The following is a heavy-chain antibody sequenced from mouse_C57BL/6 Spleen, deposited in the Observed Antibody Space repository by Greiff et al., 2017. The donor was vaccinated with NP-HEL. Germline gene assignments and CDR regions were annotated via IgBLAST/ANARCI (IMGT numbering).Heavy chain of an antibody. CDR2: IYPGSGST. CDR3: AREGAYYSNYFYYAMDY. J-gene: IGHJ4*01. CDR1: GYTFTSYW. Sequence: QVQLQQPGAELVKPGASVKMSCKASGYTFTSYWITWVKQRPGQGLEWIGDIYPGSGSTNYNEKFKSKATLTVDTSSSTAYMQLSSLTSEDSAVYYCAREGAYYSNYFYYAMDYWGQGTSVTVSS. D-gene: IGHD2-5*01. V-gene: IGHV1-55*01.